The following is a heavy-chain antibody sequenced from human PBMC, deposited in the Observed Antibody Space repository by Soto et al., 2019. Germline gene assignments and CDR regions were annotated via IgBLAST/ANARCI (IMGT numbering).Heavy chain of an antibody. Sequence: VSVKVSCKASGYAFTIYAISWVRQAPGQGLEWMGWISAYNGNTNYAQKLQGRVTMTTDTSTSTAYMELRSLRSDDTAVYYCARDDPPTHYWGQGTLVTVSS. CDR2: ISAYNGNT. J-gene: IGHJ4*02. D-gene: IGHD4-17*01. V-gene: IGHV1-18*01. CDR1: GYAFTIYA. CDR3: ARDDPPTHY.